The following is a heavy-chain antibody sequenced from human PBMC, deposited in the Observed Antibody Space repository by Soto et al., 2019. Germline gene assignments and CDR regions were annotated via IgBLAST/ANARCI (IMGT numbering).Heavy chain of an antibody. CDR2: IFYTGST. CDR3: ARVSSVATFIDY. D-gene: IGHD5-12*01. Sequence: SETLSLTCTVSGGFVNSVNNYWSWIRQPPGKGLEWLGYIFYTGSTYYNPSLRSRITISIDTSKNRFSLKLTSVTAADTAVYDCARVSSVATFIDYWGQGTLVTVSS. V-gene: IGHV4-30-4*01. J-gene: IGHJ4*02. CDR1: GGFVNSVNNY.